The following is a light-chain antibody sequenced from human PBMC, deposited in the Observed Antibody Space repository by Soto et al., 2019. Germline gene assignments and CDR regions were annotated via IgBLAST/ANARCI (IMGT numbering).Light chain of an antibody. CDR3: QQYSRLPRT. Sequence: EIVLTQSPGTLSVSPGESATLACRASQSVSSNYLAWYQQKPGQPPRLLIYGASSRATGIPDRFSGSGSGTDFTLTIIRLEPEDCAVYYCQQYSRLPRTFGQGTRVDIK. V-gene: IGKV3-20*01. CDR2: GAS. J-gene: IGKJ1*01. CDR1: QSVSSNY.